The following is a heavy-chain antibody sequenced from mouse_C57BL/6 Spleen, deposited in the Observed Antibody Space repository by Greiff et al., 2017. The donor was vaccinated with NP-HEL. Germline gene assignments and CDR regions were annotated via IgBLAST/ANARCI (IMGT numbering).Heavy chain of an antibody. J-gene: IGHJ3*01. CDR3: ARDYGSSYRFAY. Sequence: VQLQQSGPELVKPGASVKISCKASGYAFSSSWMNWVKQRPGKGLEWIGRIYPGAGDTNYNGKFKGKATLTADKSSSTAYMQLSSLTSEDSAVYFCARDYGSSYRFAYWGQGTLVTVSA. D-gene: IGHD1-1*01. V-gene: IGHV1-82*01. CDR1: GYAFSSSW. CDR2: IYPGAGDT.